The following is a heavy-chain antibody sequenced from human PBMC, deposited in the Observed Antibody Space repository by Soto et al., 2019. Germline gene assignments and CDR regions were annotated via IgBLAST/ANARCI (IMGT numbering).Heavy chain of an antibody. D-gene: IGHD1-26*01. CDR2: ISYDGSNK. CDR1: GFTFSSYG. V-gene: IGHV3-30*18. J-gene: IGHJ6*04. Sequence: PGGSLRLSCAASGFTFSSYGMHWVRQAPGKGLEWVAVISYDGSNKYYADSLKGRFTISRDNSKNTLYLQMNSLRAEDTAVYYCAKGRGGELREGMDVWGKGTTVTVSS. CDR3: AKGRGGELREGMDV.